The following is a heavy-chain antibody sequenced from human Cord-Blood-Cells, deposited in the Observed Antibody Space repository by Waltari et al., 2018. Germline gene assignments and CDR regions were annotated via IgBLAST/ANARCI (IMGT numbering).Heavy chain of an antibody. CDR2: IYSGGST. CDR3: ARDMQQLVRGAFDI. J-gene: IGHJ3*02. CDR1: GFTVSRNY. D-gene: IGHD6-6*01. Sequence: EVQLVETGGGLIQPGGSLRLSCAASGFTVSRNYGSWVRQAPGKGLEWVSVIYSGGSTYYADSVKGRFTISRDNSKNTLYLQMNSLRAEDTAVYYCARDMQQLVRGAFDIWGQGTMVTVSS. V-gene: IGHV3-53*02.